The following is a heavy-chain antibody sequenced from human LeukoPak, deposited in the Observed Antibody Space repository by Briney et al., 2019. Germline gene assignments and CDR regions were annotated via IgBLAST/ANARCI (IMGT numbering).Heavy chain of an antibody. CDR2: IYSGGST. J-gene: IGHJ4*02. Sequence: PGGFLRLSCAASGFTVSSNYMSWVRQAPGKGLEWVSVIYSGGSTYYADSVKGRFTISRDNSKNTLYLQMNSLRAEDTAVYYCAKDGSAATPDYWGQGTLVTVSS. CDR1: GFTVSSNY. CDR3: AKDGSAATPDY. V-gene: IGHV3-53*01. D-gene: IGHD2-15*01.